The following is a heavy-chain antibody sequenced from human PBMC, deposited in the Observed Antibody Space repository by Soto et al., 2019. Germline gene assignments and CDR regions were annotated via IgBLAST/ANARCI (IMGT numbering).Heavy chain of an antibody. D-gene: IGHD1-7*01. Sequence: PGESLKISCKGSGYSFTSYWIGWVRQMPGKGLEWMGIIYPGDSDTRYSPSFQGQVTISADKSISTAYLQWSSLKASDTAMYYCKRHGWSTLTGTSIYLLDYWGQGTLVTVSS. CDR2: IYPGDSDT. V-gene: IGHV5-51*01. CDR1: GYSFTSYW. CDR3: KRHGWSTLTGTSIYLLDY. J-gene: IGHJ4*02.